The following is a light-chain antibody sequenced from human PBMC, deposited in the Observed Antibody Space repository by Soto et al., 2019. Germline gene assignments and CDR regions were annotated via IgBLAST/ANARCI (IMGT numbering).Light chain of an antibody. V-gene: IGKV3-11*01. Sequence: EIVLTQSPATRSLSPGERATLSCRASQSVSSYLAWYQQKPGQAPTLLIYGASSRATGIPDRFSGSGSGTDFTLTISNLPSEDFAVYHCQQYDKWPRTFGQGTKVDI. CDR3: QQYDKWPRT. J-gene: IGKJ1*01. CDR2: GAS. CDR1: QSVSSY.